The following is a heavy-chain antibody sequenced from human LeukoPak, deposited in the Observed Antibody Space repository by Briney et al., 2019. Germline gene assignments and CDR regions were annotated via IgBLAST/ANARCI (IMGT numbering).Heavy chain of an antibody. J-gene: IGHJ4*02. V-gene: IGHV4-59*01. CDR1: GGSISSYY. D-gene: IGHD5-18*01. CDR2: IYYSGST. Sequence: PSETLSLTCTVSGGSISSYYWSWIRQPPGKGLEWIGYIYYSGSTNYNPSLKSRVTISVDTSKNQFSLKLSSVTAADTAVYYCARGHSYGPLYYFDYWGQGTLVTVSS. CDR3: ARGHSYGPLYYFDY.